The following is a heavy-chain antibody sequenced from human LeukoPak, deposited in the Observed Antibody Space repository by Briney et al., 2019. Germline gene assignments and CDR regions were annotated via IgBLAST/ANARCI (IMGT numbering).Heavy chain of an antibody. J-gene: IGHJ5*02. CDR3: ARGGEYQLPNNWFDP. V-gene: IGHV4-61*02. D-gene: IGHD2-2*01. Sequence: SETLSLTCTVSGGSISSGSFYWSWTRQPAGEGLEWIGRISTSGSTNYNPSLKSRVTMSVDTSKNQFSLKLTSVTAADTAVYYCARGGEYQLPNNWFDPWGQGTLVTVSS. CDR1: GGSISSGSFY. CDR2: ISTSGST.